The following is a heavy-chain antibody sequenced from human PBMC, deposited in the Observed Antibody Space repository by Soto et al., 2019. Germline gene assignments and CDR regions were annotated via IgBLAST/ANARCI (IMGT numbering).Heavy chain of an antibody. CDR3: ARAVRCTIDFWSGYWQQPYYYGMDV. Sequence: GGSLRLSCAASGFTFSSYAMHWVRQAPGKGLEWVAVISYDGSNKYYADSVKGRFTISRDNSKNTLYLQMNSLRAEDTAVYYCARAVRCTIDFWSGYWQQPYYYGMDVWGQGTTVTVSS. V-gene: IGHV3-30-3*01. J-gene: IGHJ6*02. CDR2: ISYDGSNK. CDR1: GFTFSSYA. D-gene: IGHD3-3*01.